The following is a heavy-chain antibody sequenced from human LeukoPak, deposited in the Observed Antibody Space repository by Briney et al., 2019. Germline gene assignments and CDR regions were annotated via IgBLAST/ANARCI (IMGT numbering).Heavy chain of an antibody. CDR2: INPNSGGT. Sequence: ASVKVSCKASGYTFTGYYMHWVRQAPGQGLEWMGRINPNSGGTNYAQKFQGRVTMTRDTSISTAYMGLSRLRSDDTAVYYCALMTTYYYDSSGPGVAFDIWGQGTMVTVSS. D-gene: IGHD3-22*01. J-gene: IGHJ3*02. CDR1: GYTFTGYY. CDR3: ALMTTYYYDSSGPGVAFDI. V-gene: IGHV1-2*06.